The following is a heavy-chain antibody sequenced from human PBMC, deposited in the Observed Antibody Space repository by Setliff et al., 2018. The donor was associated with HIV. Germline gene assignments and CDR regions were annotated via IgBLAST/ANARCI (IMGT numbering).Heavy chain of an antibody. Sequence: PGGSLRLSCTASAFTFNKYAMAWVRQAPGKGLEWVSAISDTGDYIYYADSVKGRFTISRDKSKSTLYLQMNSLRVEDTAVYYCARVWAMQQLVPGYWGQGTLVTVSS. V-gene: IGHV3-23*01. CDR1: AFTFNKYA. CDR3: ARVWAMQQLVPGY. J-gene: IGHJ4*02. CDR2: ISDTGDYI. D-gene: IGHD6-6*01.